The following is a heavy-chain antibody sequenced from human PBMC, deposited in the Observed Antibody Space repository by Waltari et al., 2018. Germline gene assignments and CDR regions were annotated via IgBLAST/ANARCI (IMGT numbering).Heavy chain of an antibody. CDR2: IKTQSDGGGAT. Sequence: EVQLVESGGGLVNPGGSLRLSCAASGFTFSNTWMDLVRQAPVKGLEWIARIKTQSDGGGATYYAAPVTGRFTVSRDDSKNMLYLQMSSLKTEDTAMYYCTTDQGDSYTFYSFDYWGQGTLVTVSS. D-gene: IGHD3-16*02. CDR1: GFTFSNTW. V-gene: IGHV3-15*01. CDR3: TTDQGDSYTFYSFDY. J-gene: IGHJ4*02.